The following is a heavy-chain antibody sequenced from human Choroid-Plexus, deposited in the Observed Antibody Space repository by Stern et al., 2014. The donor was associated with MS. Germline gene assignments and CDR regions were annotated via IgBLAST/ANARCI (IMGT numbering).Heavy chain of an antibody. D-gene: IGHD2/OR15-2a*01. V-gene: IGHV3-30*18. Sequence: MQLVESGGGVVQPGRPLRLSCVASGFTFGSCAMHWVRPAPGKGLGWVAGVSYDGSNKYYADSVKGRFTISRDNSQNTLYMQMSSLRPEDTAVYYCAKDRQYLTYFFDHWGQGSLVTVSS. J-gene: IGHJ5*02. CDR3: AKDRQYLTYFFDH. CDR1: GFTFGSCA. CDR2: VSYDGSNK.